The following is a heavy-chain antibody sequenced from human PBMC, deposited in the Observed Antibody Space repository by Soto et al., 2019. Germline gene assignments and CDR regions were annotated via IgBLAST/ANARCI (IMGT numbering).Heavy chain of an antibody. J-gene: IGHJ6*04. Sequence: PVRSLRLSCAASGFTFTSYPMSWARQAPGKGMEWVSAISGSGGSTSYADSVKGRFTISRENSKNTLYLQMNSLRAEDTAVYYCAKTYCYDSSSALYYGMDGWGKGSTVTVPS. D-gene: IGHD3-22*01. CDR1: GFTFTSYP. CDR2: ISGSGGST. V-gene: IGHV3-23*01. CDR3: AKTYCYDSSSALYYGMDG.